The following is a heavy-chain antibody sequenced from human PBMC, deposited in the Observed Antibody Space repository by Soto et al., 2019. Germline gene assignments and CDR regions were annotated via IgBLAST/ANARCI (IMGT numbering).Heavy chain of an antibody. D-gene: IGHD6-6*01. CDR2: ISSNGVGT. Sequence: GGSLRLSCAASGFTFSSYCMHWVRQAPGKGLEYVSGISSNGVGTYYANSVQGRFTISRDNSKNTVYLQMGSLRPEDMAVYYCARRARPDFYYMYFWGKGTTVTVSS. V-gene: IGHV3-64*01. J-gene: IGHJ6*03. CDR3: ARRARPDFYYMYF. CDR1: GFTFSSYC.